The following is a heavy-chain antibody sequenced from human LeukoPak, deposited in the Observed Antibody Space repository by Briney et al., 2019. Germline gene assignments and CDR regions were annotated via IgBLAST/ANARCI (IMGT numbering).Heavy chain of an antibody. CDR3: ARSYSSSDHYYYYGMDV. CDR2: IYYSGST. CDR1: GGSISSSSYY. Sequence: SSETLSLTCTVSGGSISSSSYYWGWIRQPPGKGLEWIGSIYYSGSTYYNPSLKSRVTISVDTSKNQFSLKLSSVTAADTAVYYCARSYSSSDHYYYYGMDVWGQGTTVTISS. V-gene: IGHV4-39*01. D-gene: IGHD6-13*01. J-gene: IGHJ6*02.